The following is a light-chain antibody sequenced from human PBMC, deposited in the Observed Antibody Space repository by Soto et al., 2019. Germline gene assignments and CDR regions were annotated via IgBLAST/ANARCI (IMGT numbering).Light chain of an antibody. CDR1: SSDVGGYDY. CDR3: SSYGGSNNYV. J-gene: IGLJ1*01. CDR2: EVT. Sequence: QSVLSQPPSASVSPGQSVTISCTGTSSDVGGYDYVSWYQQHPGKAPKLMIYEVTKRPSGVPDRFSGSKPGYTASLTVSGLQAEDEADYYCSSYGGSNNYVFGTGTKVTVL. V-gene: IGLV2-8*01.